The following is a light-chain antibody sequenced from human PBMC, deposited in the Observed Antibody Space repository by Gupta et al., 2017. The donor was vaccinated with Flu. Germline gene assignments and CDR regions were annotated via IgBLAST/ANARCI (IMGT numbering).Light chain of an antibody. CDR2: SNS. J-gene: IGLJ3*02. CDR1: SSNIGSTT. V-gene: IGLV1-44*01. CDR3: AAWDDSLNAWV. Sequence: QSVLTQPPSASGTPGQWFPISCSGSSSNIGSTTVNWYQQLPGTAPKLLMYSNSQRPSGVPDRFSGSKSGTSASLASSGLQSEDEADYYCAAWDDSLNAWVFGGGTKLTVL.